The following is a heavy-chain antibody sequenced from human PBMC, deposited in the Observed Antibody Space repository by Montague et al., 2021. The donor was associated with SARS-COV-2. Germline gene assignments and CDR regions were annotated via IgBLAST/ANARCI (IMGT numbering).Heavy chain of an antibody. CDR3: ARWGEYYDSPYYYYAMDV. D-gene: IGHD3-3*01. CDR2: TSYSGST. Sequence: SETLSLTCTVSGGSISPYYWSWIRQSPGKGLEFIGYTSYSGSTDYNPSLTSRVTISIDTSKNQFSLKLSSVTAADTAVYYCARWGEYYDSPYYYYAMDVWGQGTTVTVSS. J-gene: IGHJ6*02. V-gene: IGHV4-59*12. CDR1: GGSISPYY.